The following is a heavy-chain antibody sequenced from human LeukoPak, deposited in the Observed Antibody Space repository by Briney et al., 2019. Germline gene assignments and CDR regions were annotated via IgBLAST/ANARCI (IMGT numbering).Heavy chain of an antibody. D-gene: IGHD3-10*01. Sequence: SETLSLTCTVSGGSISSSSYYWGWIRQPPGKGLEWIGSIYYSGSTYYNPSLKSRVTISVDTSKNQFSLKLSSVTAADTAVYYCARVWGWFGEFYPFDYWGQGTLVTVSS. CDR3: ARVWGWFGEFYPFDY. CDR1: GGSISSSSYY. V-gene: IGHV4-39*07. CDR2: IYYSGST. J-gene: IGHJ4*02.